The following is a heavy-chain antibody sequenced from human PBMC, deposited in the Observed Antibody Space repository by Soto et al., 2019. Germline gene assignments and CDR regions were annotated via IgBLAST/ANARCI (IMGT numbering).Heavy chain of an antibody. Sequence: QVQLVQSGAEVKQPGASVKVSCKASGYTLTSYDINWVRQAAGQGPEWMGWMNPSSGRTSCAQMFQGRVTMTSDTSIXTAYXEXXSLRSDDTAVXYXAXXXXXXXLKGGLLDTWGQGTLVTVSS. J-gene: IGHJ5*02. V-gene: IGHV1-8*01. D-gene: IGHD3-16*01. CDR2: MNPSSGRT. CDR1: GYTLTSYD. CDR3: AXXXXXXXLKGGLLDT.